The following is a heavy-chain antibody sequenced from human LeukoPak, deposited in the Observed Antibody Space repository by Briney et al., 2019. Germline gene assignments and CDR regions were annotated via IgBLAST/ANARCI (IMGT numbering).Heavy chain of an antibody. CDR1: GFTLSTYW. J-gene: IGHJ4*02. CDR3: ARDRGSSGRLGRFDN. CDR2: IKQDGSEK. V-gene: IGHV3-7*01. D-gene: IGHD6-19*01. Sequence: QPGGYLRLSCAAYGFTLSTYWMTWVRQAPGKGLEGVANIKQDGSEKYYVDSVKGRFTTSRDNAKKLLYLQMNSLRVEDTAVYYCARDRGSSGRLGRFDNWGQGTLVTVSP.